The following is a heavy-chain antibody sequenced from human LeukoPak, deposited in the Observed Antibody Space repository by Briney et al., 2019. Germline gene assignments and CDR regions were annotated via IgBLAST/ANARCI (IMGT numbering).Heavy chain of an antibody. D-gene: IGHD3-22*01. Sequence: PGGSLRLSCAASGFTFSSYAMSWVRQAPGKGLEWVSAISGSGGSTYYADSVKGLFTISRDNSKNTLYLQMNSLRAEDTAVYYCAKDRGDYYDSSGLDYWGQGTLVTVSS. CDR2: ISGSGGST. CDR3: AKDRGDYYDSSGLDY. V-gene: IGHV3-23*01. J-gene: IGHJ4*02. CDR1: GFTFSSYA.